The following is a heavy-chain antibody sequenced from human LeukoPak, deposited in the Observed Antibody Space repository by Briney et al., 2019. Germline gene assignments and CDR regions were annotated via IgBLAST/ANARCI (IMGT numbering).Heavy chain of an antibody. V-gene: IGHV1-18*01. Sequence: ASVKVSCKASGYTFTSYGISWVRQAPGQGLEWMGWISAYNGNTNYAQKLQGRVTMTTDTSASTAYMELRSLRSDDTAVYYCASGSGSYGPDYYFGYWGQGTLVTVSS. CDR3: ASGSGSYGPDYYFGY. CDR1: GYTFTSYG. D-gene: IGHD1-26*01. J-gene: IGHJ4*02. CDR2: ISAYNGNT.